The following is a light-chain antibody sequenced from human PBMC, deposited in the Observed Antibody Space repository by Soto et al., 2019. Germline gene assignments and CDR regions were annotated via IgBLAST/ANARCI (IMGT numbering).Light chain of an antibody. V-gene: IGLV2-14*01. CDR3: SSSTSSSSVV. CDR2: EVS. Sequence: QSVLTQPASVSGSPGQSITISCTGTSSDVGGYDYVSWFQQHPGKAPRLMIYEVSNRPSGVSNRFSGSKSGNTASLIISGLQAEDEADYYCSSSTSSSSVVFGGGTKLTVL. J-gene: IGLJ2*01. CDR1: SSDVGGYDY.